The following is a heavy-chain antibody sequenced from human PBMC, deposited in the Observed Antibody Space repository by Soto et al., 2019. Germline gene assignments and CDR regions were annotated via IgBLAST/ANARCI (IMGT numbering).Heavy chain of an antibody. Sequence: QVQLQESGPGLVKPSQTLSLTCTVSGDSISSGGYYWSWIRQLPEKGLEWIGYISYSGSAHYNPSLKSRLTISVDTSKNQFPLKMNSVTAADTAVYYCARARGPSSNWFDPWGQGTLVTVSS. CDR3: ARARGPSSNWFDP. D-gene: IGHD2-8*01. V-gene: IGHV4-31*03. CDR1: GDSISSGGYY. J-gene: IGHJ5*02. CDR2: ISYSGSA.